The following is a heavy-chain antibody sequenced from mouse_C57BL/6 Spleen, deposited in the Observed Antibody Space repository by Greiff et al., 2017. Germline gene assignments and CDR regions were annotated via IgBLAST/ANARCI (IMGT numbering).Heavy chain of an antibody. D-gene: IGHD1-1*01. CDR2: IYPGNSDT. CDR1: GYTFTSYW. CDR3: TREDYYDSSLYYFDY. V-gene: IGHV1-5*01. Sequence: VQLQQSGTVLARPGASVKMSCKTSGYTFTSYWMHWVKQRPGQGLEWIGAIYPGNSDTSYNQKFKGKAKLTAVPSASTASMELSSRTNEDAAVYYCTREDYYDSSLYYFDYWGQGTTLTVSS. J-gene: IGHJ2*01.